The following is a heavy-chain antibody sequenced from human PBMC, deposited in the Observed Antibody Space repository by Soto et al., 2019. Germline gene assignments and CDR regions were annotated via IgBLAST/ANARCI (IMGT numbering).Heavy chain of an antibody. CDR2: ISHDGGT. V-gene: IGHV4-34*01. CDR3: ARGQLVWYGDLTPYHRDMDV. Sequence: SETLSLTCAFYGGSFDDFYWSWGRQSPGKGLEWVGEISHDGGTNYSPSLASRVSISVDTSKNQFSLHLRSVTAADTGLYYCARGQLVWYGDLTPYHRDMDVWGQGTTVTVSS. D-gene: IGHD3-10*01. J-gene: IGHJ6*02. CDR1: GGSFDDFY.